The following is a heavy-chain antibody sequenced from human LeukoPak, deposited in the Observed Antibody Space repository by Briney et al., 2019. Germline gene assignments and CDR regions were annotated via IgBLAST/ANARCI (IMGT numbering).Heavy chain of an antibody. Sequence: GGSLRLSXAGSGFTFSSYAMSWVRQAPGKGLEWVSAISGGGGSKYYADSVKGRFTISRDNSKNSLYLQMTSVRAEATEVYDCAKDRSEWELPGHFDYWGQGTLVTVSS. CDR1: GFTFSSYA. J-gene: IGHJ4*02. D-gene: IGHD1-26*01. CDR3: AKDRSEWELPGHFDY. CDR2: ISGGGGSK. V-gene: IGHV3-23*01.